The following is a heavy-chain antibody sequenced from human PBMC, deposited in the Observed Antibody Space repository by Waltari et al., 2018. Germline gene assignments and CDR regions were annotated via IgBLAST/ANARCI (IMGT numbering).Heavy chain of an antibody. CDR3: ARQAARNFDY. Sequence: EPLVQSGAEVKQPGAPVNVSCKACGHHLNGYDIHWVRQASGQGLEWMGWINPNTGGTKYAQKYQGRVTLTRDTSISTAYMELSSLGSDDMAVFYCARQAARNFDYWGQGTLVTVSS. J-gene: IGHJ4*02. CDR2: INPNTGGT. CDR1: GHHLNGYD. V-gene: IGHV1-2*02.